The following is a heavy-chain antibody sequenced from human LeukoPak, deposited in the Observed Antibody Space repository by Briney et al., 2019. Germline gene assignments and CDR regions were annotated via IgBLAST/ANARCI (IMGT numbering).Heavy chain of an antibody. J-gene: IGHJ4*02. CDR2: LSYDGINK. D-gene: IGHD2-15*01. V-gene: IGHV3-30*18. CDR3: AKGPYCSGGTCFLPHYFDY. CDR1: GFTFSSYA. Sequence: PGRSLRLSCTASGFTFSSYAMNWVRHAPGKGLEWLAVLSYDGINKYYADSVKGRFTISRDNSKNTLYLQMNSLRAEDTAVYYCAKGPYCSGGTCFLPHYFDYWGQGTLVTVSS.